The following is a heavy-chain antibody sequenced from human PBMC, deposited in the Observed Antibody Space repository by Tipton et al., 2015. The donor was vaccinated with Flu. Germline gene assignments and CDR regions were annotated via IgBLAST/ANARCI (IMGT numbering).Heavy chain of an antibody. CDR1: GFTFNRYA. D-gene: IGHD5-12*01. V-gene: IGHV3-23*01. Sequence: SLRLSCAASGFTFNRYAMSWVRQAPGKGLERVSTISNSGRSTYYADSVKGRFTISRDYSKLYLQMNSLRAEDTAIYYCAKVIPEIVAGLDSWGQGTLVTVSS. CDR3: AKVIPEIVAGLDS. CDR2: ISNSGRST. J-gene: IGHJ4*02.